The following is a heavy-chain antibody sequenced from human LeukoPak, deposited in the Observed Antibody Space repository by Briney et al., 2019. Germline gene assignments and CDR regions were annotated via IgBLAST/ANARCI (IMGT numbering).Heavy chain of an antibody. D-gene: IGHD1-1*01. V-gene: IGHV3-7*01. CDR1: GFTFSNYW. CDR3: ERTTV. J-gene: IGHJ6*04. CDR2: IKQDGSNK. Sequence: GGSLRLSCAGSGFTFSNYWMSWVRQAPGKGLEWVANIKQDGSNKYYVDSVKGRFTISRDNAKNSLYLQMNSLRAEDTAVYYFERTTVCSKGTTVTVSS.